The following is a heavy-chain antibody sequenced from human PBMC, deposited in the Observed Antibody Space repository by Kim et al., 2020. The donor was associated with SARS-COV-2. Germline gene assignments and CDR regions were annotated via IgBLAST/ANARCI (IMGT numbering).Heavy chain of an antibody. CDR2: ISYDGSNK. V-gene: IGHV3-30*18. CDR3: AKVIPLWFGELLDVGYYYGMDV. J-gene: IGHJ6*02. CDR1: GFTFSSYG. Sequence: GGSLRLSCAASGFTFSSYGMHWVRQAPGKGLEWVAVISYDGSNKYYADSVKGRFTISRDNSKNTLYLQMNSLRAEDTAVYYCAKVIPLWFGELLDVGYYYGMDVWGQGTTVTVSS. D-gene: IGHD3-10*01.